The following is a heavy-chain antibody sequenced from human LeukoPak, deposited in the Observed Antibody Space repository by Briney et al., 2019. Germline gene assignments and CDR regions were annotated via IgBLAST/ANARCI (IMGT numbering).Heavy chain of an antibody. V-gene: IGHV1-18*01. D-gene: IGHD3-22*01. Sequence: ASVKVSCKASGYTFTSYGISWVRQAPGQGLEWMGWISAYNGNTNYAQKLQGRVTMTTDTSTSTAYMELRSLRSDDTAVYYCARDVKDYYDSSGYYISLNAFDIWGQGTMVTVSS. CDR1: GYTFTSYG. CDR3: ARDVKDYYDSSGYYISLNAFDI. CDR2: ISAYNGNT. J-gene: IGHJ3*02.